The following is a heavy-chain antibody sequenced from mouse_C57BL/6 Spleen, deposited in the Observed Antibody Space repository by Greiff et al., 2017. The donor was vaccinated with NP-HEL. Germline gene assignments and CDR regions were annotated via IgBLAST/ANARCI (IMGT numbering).Heavy chain of an antibody. CDR1: GYTFTSYW. J-gene: IGHJ2*01. D-gene: IGHD2-4*01. CDR2: IDPSDSET. CDR3: ARSPYDYDYFDY. V-gene: IGHV1-52*01. Sequence: QVQLKQPGAELVRPGSSVKLSCKASGYTFTSYWMHWVKQRPIQGLEWIGNIDPSDSETHYNQKFKDKATLTVDKSSSTAYMQLSSLTSEDSAVYYCARSPYDYDYFDYWGQGTTLTVSS.